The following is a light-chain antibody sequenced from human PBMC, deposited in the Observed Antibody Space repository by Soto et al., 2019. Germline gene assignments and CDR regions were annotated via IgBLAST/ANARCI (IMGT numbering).Light chain of an antibody. J-gene: IGKJ1*01. Sequence: EIVMTQSPATLSVSPGERATLSCRASQSIGSNLAWYQQKPGQAPRLLMYAASIRASDFPARFSGSGSGTEFTLTISSLQSEDFAVYYCQQYSIWRTFGQGTKGDIK. CDR3: QQYSIWRT. V-gene: IGKV3-15*01. CDR1: QSIGSN. CDR2: AAS.